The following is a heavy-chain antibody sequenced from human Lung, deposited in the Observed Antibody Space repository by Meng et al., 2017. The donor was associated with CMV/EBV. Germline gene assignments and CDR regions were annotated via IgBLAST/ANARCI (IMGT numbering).Heavy chain of an antibody. V-gene: IGHV1-69*05. CDR2: IIPIFGTA. J-gene: IGHJ6*02. CDR3: ASKAGVVPAAIPVYYYYGMDV. D-gene: IGHD2-2*02. Sequence: SVXVSCKASGGTFSSYAISWVRQAPGQGLEWMGGIIPIFGTANYAQKFQGRVTITTDESTSTAYMELSSLRSEDTAVYYCASKAGVVPAAIPVYYYYGMDVWXQGTXVTVSS. CDR1: GGTFSSYA.